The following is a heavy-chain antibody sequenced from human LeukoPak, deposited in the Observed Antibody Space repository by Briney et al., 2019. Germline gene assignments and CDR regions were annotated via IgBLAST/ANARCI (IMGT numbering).Heavy chain of an antibody. CDR1: GGSISSSSYY. J-gene: IGHJ6*03. D-gene: IGHD3-3*01. CDR3: ARLILPNDFWSVDGGYCCYMDV. Sequence: PSETLSLTCTVSGGSISSSSYYWGWIRQPPGKGLEWIGSIYYSGSTYYNPSLKSRVTISVDTSKNQFSLKLSSVTAADTAVYYCARLILPNDFWSVDGGYCCYMDVWGKGTTVTVSS. CDR2: IYYSGST. V-gene: IGHV4-39*01.